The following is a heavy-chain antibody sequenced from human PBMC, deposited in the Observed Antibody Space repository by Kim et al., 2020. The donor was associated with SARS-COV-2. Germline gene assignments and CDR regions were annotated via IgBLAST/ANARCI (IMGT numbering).Heavy chain of an antibody. Sequence: GGSLRLSCAVSGITFSTFGMNWVRQSPGKGLEWVSLISYDGSKTYYADSVKGRFTISRDDSKNTVYLQMNNLRGEDTAVYYCAKDKRYYGSEKTGGDMDGWGKGTTLTVPS. J-gene: IGHJ6*03. CDR1: GITFSTFG. D-gene: IGHD3-10*01. CDR3: AKDKRYYGSEKTGGDMDG. CDR2: ISYDGSKT. V-gene: IGHV3-30*18.